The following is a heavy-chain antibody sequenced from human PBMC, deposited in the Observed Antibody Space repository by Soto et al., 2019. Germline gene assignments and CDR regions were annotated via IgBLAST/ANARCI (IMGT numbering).Heavy chain of an antibody. J-gene: IGHJ6*02. Sequence: SETLSLTCTVSGGSISSYYWSWIRQPPGKGLEWIGYIYYSGSTNYNPSLKSRVTISVDTSKNQFSLKLSSVTAADTAVYYCARAGVKDRSIAAAGDPYYYSYNDMDVLGLETTVTVSS. V-gene: IGHV4-59*01. CDR3: ARAGVKDRSIAAAGDPYYYSYNDMDV. CDR2: IYYSGST. CDR1: GGSISSYY. D-gene: IGHD6-13*01.